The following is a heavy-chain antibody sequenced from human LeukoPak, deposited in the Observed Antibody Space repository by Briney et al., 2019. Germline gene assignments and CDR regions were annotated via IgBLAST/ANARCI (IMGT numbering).Heavy chain of an antibody. D-gene: IGHD3-22*01. CDR3: ARQARTMIVVVIHHDAFDI. V-gene: IGHV4-38-2*02. CDR2: IYYSGST. J-gene: IGHJ3*02. CDR1: GYSISSGYY. Sequence: PSETLSLTCTVSGYSISSGYYWGWIRQPPGKGLEWIGSIYYSGSTYYNPSLKSRVTISVDTSKNQFSLKLSSVTAADTAVYYCARQARTMIVVVIHHDAFDIWGQGTMVTVSS.